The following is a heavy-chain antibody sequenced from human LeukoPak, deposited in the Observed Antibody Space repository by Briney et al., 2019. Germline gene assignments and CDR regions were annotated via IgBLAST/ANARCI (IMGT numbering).Heavy chain of an antibody. V-gene: IGHV3-7*01. Sequence: GGSLRLSCAASGFTFSSYWMSWVRQAPGKGLEWVANIKQDGSDKYYVDSVKGRFTISRDNAKNTLYLHMNSLRAEDTAVYYCARDRVLRYFDGVFDYWGQGTLVTVSS. CDR1: GFTFSSYW. CDR2: IKQDGSDK. J-gene: IGHJ4*02. CDR3: ARDRVLRYFDGVFDY. D-gene: IGHD3-9*01.